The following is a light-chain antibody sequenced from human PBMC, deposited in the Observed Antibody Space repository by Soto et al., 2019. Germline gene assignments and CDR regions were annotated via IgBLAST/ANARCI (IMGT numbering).Light chain of an antibody. Sequence: EIVMTQSPATLSVSPGERVTLSCRASQSVYSNLAWYQQKPGQAPRLLIHGASTRTTGIPDRFSGSGSGAEFTLTISSLQSEDFAVYSCQQYSDWPPTFGQGTKVEIK. CDR1: QSVYSN. V-gene: IGKV3D-15*01. J-gene: IGKJ1*01. CDR2: GAS. CDR3: QQYSDWPPT.